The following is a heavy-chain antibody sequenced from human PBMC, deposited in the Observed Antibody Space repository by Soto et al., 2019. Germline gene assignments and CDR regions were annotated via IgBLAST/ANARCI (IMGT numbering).Heavy chain of an antibody. Sequence: QVQLVESGGGVVQPGTSLRLSCAASGFTFSHYGIHWVRQAPGKGLEWVGLSWSGGRGEDCADSVRGRFTISRDYSKTTVYLQMNSLRVEDTAVYYCAKDDDTSSHFSLLDFRGQGTLFTVSS. V-gene: IGHV3-33*06. CDR1: GFTFSHYG. CDR2: SWSGGRGE. D-gene: IGHD3-22*01. J-gene: IGHJ4*02. CDR3: AKDDDTSSHFSLLDF.